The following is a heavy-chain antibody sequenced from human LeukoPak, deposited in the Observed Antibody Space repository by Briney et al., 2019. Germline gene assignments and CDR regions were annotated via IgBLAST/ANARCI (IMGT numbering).Heavy chain of an antibody. Sequence: ASVKVSCKASGYTFTSYYMHWVRQAPGQGLEWMGIINPSGGSTSYAQKFQGRVTMTRDTSTSTVYMELSSLRSEDTAVYYCARGGATVDYYYYGMDVWGQGTTVTVSS. J-gene: IGHJ6*02. D-gene: IGHD4-17*01. CDR2: INPSGGST. CDR3: ARGGATVDYYYYGMDV. CDR1: GYTFTSYY. V-gene: IGHV1-46*01.